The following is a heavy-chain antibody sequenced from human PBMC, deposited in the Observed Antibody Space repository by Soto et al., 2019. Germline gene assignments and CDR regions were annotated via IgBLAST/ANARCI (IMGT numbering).Heavy chain of an antibody. Sequence: QVQLVQSGAAMKKPGSSVKVSCQSSGGTFNTYAMNWVRQAPGQGPEWMGDISPMFGAAIYAPKFQGRVTITADESTCTSYMQLSSLTSEDTALYFCAREVQVHTPAFVYWGQGTLVTVSS. CDR1: GGTFNTYA. D-gene: IGHD3-10*01. CDR3: AREVQVHTPAFVY. CDR2: ISPMFGAA. V-gene: IGHV1-69*19. J-gene: IGHJ4*02.